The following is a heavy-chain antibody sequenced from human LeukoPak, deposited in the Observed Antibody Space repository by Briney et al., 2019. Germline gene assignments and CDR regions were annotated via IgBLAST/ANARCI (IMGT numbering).Heavy chain of an antibody. J-gene: IGHJ4*02. Sequence: SETLSLTCAVYGGSFSGYYWSWIRQPPGKGLEWIGEINHSGSTNYNPSLKSRVTISVDTSKNQFSLKLSSVTAADTAVYCCARGLRRYYYGSGSVFDYWGQGTLVTVSS. D-gene: IGHD3-10*01. CDR1: GGSFSGYY. CDR3: ARGLRRYYYGSGSVFDY. CDR2: INHSGST. V-gene: IGHV4-34*01.